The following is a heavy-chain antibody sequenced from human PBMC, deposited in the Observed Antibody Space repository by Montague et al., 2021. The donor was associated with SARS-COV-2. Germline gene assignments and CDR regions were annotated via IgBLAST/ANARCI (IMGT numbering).Heavy chain of an antibody. J-gene: IGHJ4*02. CDR1: GFAFSTYA. D-gene: IGHD1-7*01. V-gene: IGHV3-23*01. Sequence: SLRLSCAASGFAFSTYAVSWVRQAPGKGLEWVAVINYSGVDAFYADSVRGRFTISRDNSRNMVYLQMNSLRAADTAVYQCAKHRENSGISYYFDSWGQGTMVTVSS. CDR2: INYSGVDA. CDR3: AKHRENSGISYYFDS.